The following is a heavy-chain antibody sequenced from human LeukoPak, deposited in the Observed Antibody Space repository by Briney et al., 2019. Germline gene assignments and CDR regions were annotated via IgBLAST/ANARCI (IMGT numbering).Heavy chain of an antibody. D-gene: IGHD3-10*01. CDR2: ISGSGGNT. CDR1: GFTFSSYA. Sequence: GGSLRLSCAASGFTFSSYAMSWVRQAPGKGLEWVSVISGSGGNTYYADSVKGRFTISRDNSKNTLYLQMNSLRAEDTAVYYCAKDRQYGLLNYWGQGTLVTVSS. V-gene: IGHV3-23*01. CDR3: AKDRQYGLLNY. J-gene: IGHJ4*02.